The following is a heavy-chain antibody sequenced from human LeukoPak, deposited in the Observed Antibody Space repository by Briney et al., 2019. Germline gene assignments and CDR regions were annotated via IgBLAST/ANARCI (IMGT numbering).Heavy chain of an antibody. CDR2: ISYDGSNK. D-gene: IGHD6-25*01. Sequence: GGSLRLSCAAAGFTFSSYAMTWVRQAPGKGLEWVAVISYDGSNKYYADSVKGRFTISRDNSKNTLYLQMNSLRAEDTAVYYCAKDEHSSGWGQGTLVTVSS. CDR3: AKDEHSSG. CDR1: GFTFSSYA. J-gene: IGHJ4*02. V-gene: IGHV3-30*04.